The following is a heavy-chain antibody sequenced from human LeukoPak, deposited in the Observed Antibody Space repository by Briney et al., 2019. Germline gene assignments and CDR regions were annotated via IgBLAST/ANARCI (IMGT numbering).Heavy chain of an antibody. J-gene: IGHJ4*02. CDR2: ISWDGSST. D-gene: IGHD5-24*01. CDR3: TEERGSELPKYQFDY. CDR1: GFTFDEYT. V-gene: IGHV3-43*01. Sequence: GGSLRLSCAASGFTFDEYTMHWVRQRPGKGLEWVCLISWDGSSTYCADSVKGRFTISRDNTENSLYLQMNSLGTEDTAFYFCTEERGSELPKYQFDYWGQGTLVTVSP.